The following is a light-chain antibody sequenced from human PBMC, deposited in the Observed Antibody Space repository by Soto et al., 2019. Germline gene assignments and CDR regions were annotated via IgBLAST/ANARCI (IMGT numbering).Light chain of an antibody. Sequence: DIKMTQSPSTLSASVGDTVTITCRASQTIGTWLAWYQQKPAKAPKLLIYKASTLESGVPSRFSGSGSGTEFTLTISSLQADDFATYYCQQYNDLSTFGGGTKVAIK. CDR2: KAS. V-gene: IGKV1-5*03. CDR3: QQYNDLST. J-gene: IGKJ4*01. CDR1: QTIGTW.